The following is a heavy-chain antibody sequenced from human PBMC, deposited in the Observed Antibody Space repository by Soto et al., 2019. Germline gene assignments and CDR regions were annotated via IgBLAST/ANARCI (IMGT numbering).Heavy chain of an antibody. D-gene: IGHD3-22*01. CDR2: ISSSSTI. J-gene: IGHJ3*01. CDR1: GFNFSSYS. CDR3: ESLLKRIVGDVYGL. V-gene: IGHV3-48*01. Sequence: PGGSLRLSCAACGFNFSSYSMNWVRQAPGKEVEWVSYISSSSTIYYADSVKGRFTISSDNTTNSLYLQLNSLRAEDTAVYYCESLLKRIVGDVYGLWGQRPMFTASS.